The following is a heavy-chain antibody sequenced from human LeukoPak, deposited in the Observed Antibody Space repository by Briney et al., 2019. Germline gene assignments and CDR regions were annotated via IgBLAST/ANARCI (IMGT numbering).Heavy chain of an antibody. CDR1: GFTFSSYV. V-gene: IGHV3-23*01. J-gene: IGHJ4*02. Sequence: GGSLRLSCAASGFTFSSYVMIWVRQAPGKGLEWVSSISGSGGSTYYADFVKGRFTIFRDVSKNTLYLEMNSLRAEDTAVYYCAKDRQNYYRSGYYFDYWGQGTLVTVPS. CDR2: ISGSGGST. D-gene: IGHD3-10*01. CDR3: AKDRQNYYRSGYYFDY.